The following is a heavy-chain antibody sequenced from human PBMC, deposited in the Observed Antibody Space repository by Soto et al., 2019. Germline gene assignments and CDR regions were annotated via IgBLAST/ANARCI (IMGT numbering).Heavy chain of an antibody. CDR1: GFTVSSNY. CDR2: IYSGGST. CDR3: ASYDDYGDYVRH. D-gene: IGHD4-17*01. V-gene: IGHV3-53*02. J-gene: IGHJ4*02. Sequence: EVQLVETGGGLVQPGGSLRLSCAASGFTVSSNYMSWVRQAPGKGLEWVSVIYSGGSTYYADSVKGRFTISRDNSKNTLYLQMNSLRAEDTAVYYCASYDDYGDYVRHWGQGTLVTVSS.